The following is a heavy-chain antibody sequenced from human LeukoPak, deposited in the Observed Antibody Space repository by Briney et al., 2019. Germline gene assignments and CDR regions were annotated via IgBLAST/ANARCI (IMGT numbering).Heavy chain of an antibody. J-gene: IGHJ4*02. D-gene: IGHD3-10*02. CDR2: IRNSGSVI. CDR1: GFAFSSYW. V-gene: IGHV3-48*01. Sequence: TGGSLRLSCAASGFAFSSYWMHWVRQAPGKGLEWISYIRNSGSVIYYADSVKGRFTISRDNGKNSVYLQMNSLRAEDTAMYYCARDYSRYVPSYYWGQGTLVTVSS. CDR3: ARDYSRYVPSYY.